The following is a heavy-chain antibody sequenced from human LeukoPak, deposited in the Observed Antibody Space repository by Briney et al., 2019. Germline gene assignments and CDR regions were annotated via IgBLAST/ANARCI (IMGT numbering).Heavy chain of an antibody. J-gene: IGHJ6*03. D-gene: IGHD6-19*01. CDR2: IYYSGST. Sequence: PSETLSLTCTVSGVSISSSNSYWGWIRQPPGKGLEWIGSIYYSGSTYYNPSLKSRVTISVDTSKNQSSLKLSSVTAADTAVYYCARHSAEIAVAGTRPYYYYYMDVWGKGTTVTISS. V-gene: IGHV4-39*01. CDR3: ARHSAEIAVAGTRPYYYYYMDV. CDR1: GVSISSSNSY.